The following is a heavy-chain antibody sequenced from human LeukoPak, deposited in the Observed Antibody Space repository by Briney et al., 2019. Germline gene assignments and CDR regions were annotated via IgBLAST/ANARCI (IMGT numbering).Heavy chain of an antibody. V-gene: IGHV3-21*01. D-gene: IGHD6-19*01. Sequence: GGALRLSCAASGFTFSSDSMNWGRQAPGKGLEWVSSISSSSSYRYYADSVKGRFTISRDNAKNSLYLQMNSLRAEDTAVYYCARDPGAVATYNWFDPWGQGTLVTVSS. CDR2: ISSSSSYR. J-gene: IGHJ5*02. CDR3: ARDPGAVATYNWFDP. CDR1: GFTFSSDS.